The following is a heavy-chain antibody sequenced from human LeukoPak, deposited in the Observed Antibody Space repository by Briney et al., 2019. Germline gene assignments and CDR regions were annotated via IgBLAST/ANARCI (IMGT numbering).Heavy chain of an antibody. J-gene: IGHJ3*02. D-gene: IGHD4-17*01. V-gene: IGHV3-48*01. CDR3: ARSMTTVSDDAFDI. CDR2: ISSSSSTI. CDR1: GFTFSSYS. Sequence: PGGSLRLSCAASGFTFSSYSMNWVRQAPGKGLEWVSYISSSSSTIYYADSVKGRFTISRDNAKNSLYLQMNSLRAEDTAVYYYARSMTTVSDDAFDIWGQGTMVTVSS.